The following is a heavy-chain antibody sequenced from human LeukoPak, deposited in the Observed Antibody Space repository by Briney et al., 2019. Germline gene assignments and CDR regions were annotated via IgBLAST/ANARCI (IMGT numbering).Heavy chain of an antibody. J-gene: IGHJ4*02. CDR1: GFTFSSYA. V-gene: IGHV3-23*01. CDR2: ISGSGGST. CDR3: AKFPNIVGATAADY. D-gene: IGHD1-26*01. Sequence: GGSLRLSCAASGFTFSSYAMSWVRQAPGKGLEWVSAISGSGGSTYYADSVKGRFTISRDNSKNTLYLQMNSLRAEDTAVYYCAKFPNIVGATAADYWGQGTLVTVSS.